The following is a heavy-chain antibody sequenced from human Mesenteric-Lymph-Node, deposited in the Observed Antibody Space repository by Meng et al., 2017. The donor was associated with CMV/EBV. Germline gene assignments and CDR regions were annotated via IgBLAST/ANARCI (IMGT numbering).Heavy chain of an antibody. CDR3: ARETRERMYYDFWSGPNGPYNWFDP. V-gene: IGHV4-34*01. CDR2: INHSGST. CDR1: GGSFSGYY. D-gene: IGHD3-3*01. Sequence: SETLSLTCAVYGGSFSGYYWSWIRQPPGKGLEWIGEINHSGSTNYNPSLKSRVTISVVTFKNQFSLKLSSVTAADTAVYYCARETRERMYYDFWSGPNGPYNWFDPWGQGTLVTVSS. J-gene: IGHJ5*02.